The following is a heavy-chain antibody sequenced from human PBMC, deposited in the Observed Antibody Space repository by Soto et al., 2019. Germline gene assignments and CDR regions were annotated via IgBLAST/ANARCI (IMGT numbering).Heavy chain of an antibody. V-gene: IGHV3-33*01. CDR3: ARDGKGYYDFWSGYRDPDSPRGHGMDV. CDR1: GFTFSSYG. J-gene: IGHJ6*02. D-gene: IGHD3-3*01. Sequence: QVQLVESGGGVVQPGRSLRLSCAASGFTFSSYGMHWVRQAPGKGLEWVAVIWYDGSNKYYADSVKGRFTISRDNSKNTLYLQMNSLRAEDTAVYYCARDGKGYYDFWSGYRDPDSPRGHGMDVWGQGTTVTVSS. CDR2: IWYDGSNK.